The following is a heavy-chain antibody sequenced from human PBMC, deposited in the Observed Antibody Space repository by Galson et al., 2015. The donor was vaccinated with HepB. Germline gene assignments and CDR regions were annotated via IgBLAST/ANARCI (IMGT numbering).Heavy chain of an antibody. CDR2: IYSGGST. J-gene: IGHJ4*02. V-gene: IGHV3-66*01. Sequence: SLRLSCAASGFTVSSNYMSWVRQAPGKGLEWVSVIYSGGSTYYADSVKGRFTISRDNSKNTLYLQMNSLRAEDTAVYYCARDGHSSGWVPFDYWGQGTLVTVSS. D-gene: IGHD6-19*01. CDR3: ARDGHSSGWVPFDY. CDR1: GFTVSSNY.